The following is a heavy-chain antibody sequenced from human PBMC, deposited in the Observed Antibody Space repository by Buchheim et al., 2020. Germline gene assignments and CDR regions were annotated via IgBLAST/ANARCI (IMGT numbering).Heavy chain of an antibody. V-gene: IGHV3-7*01. Sequence: EVQLVESGGGLVQPGGSLRLSCAASGFTFTTYWMSWVRQAPGKGLEWVANIKQDGSEKYYVDSVKGRFTISRDNAKNSLYLQMNSLRAEDTGVYFCARKISGYDVPLFDYWGQGTL. CDR2: IKQDGSEK. D-gene: IGHD5-12*01. CDR3: ARKISGYDVPLFDY. J-gene: IGHJ4*01. CDR1: GFTFTTYW.